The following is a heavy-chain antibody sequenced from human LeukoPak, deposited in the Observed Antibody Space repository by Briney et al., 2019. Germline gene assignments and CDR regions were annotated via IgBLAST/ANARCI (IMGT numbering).Heavy chain of an antibody. CDR3: ARPPTVAARPLPDAFDI. CDR2: IYPGDSDI. D-gene: IGHD2-15*01. CDR1: GYSFTSYW. Sequence: GESLKISCKGSGYSFTSYWIGWVRQMPGKGLEWMGIIYPGDSDIRYSPSFEGQVTISADKSITTAYLQWSSLKASDTAMYYCARPPTVAARPLPDAFDIWGQGTMVTVSS. J-gene: IGHJ3*02. V-gene: IGHV5-51*01.